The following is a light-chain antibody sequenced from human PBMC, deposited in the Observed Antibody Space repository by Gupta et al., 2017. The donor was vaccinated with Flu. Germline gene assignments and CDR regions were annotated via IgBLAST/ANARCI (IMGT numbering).Light chain of an antibody. Sequence: EIVLTQSPGTLSLSPGERATLSCRASQSISTYSLAWYQQKPGQAPRLLIYGASTRATDIPDRFSGSGSGTDFTLTISRLESEDFAVYYWQHDGGSHTFGQGTKLEIK. CDR3: QHDGGSHT. CDR1: QSISTYS. J-gene: IGKJ2*01. V-gene: IGKV3-20*01. CDR2: GAS.